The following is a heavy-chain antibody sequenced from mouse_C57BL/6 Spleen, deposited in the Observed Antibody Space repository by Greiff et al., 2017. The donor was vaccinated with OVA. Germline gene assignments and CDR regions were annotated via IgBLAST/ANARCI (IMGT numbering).Heavy chain of an antibody. CDR2: IDPSDSYT. D-gene: IGHD1-1*01. V-gene: IGHV1-59*01. J-gene: IGHJ1*03. CDR1: GYTFTSYW. CDR3: ARAASSYWYFDV. Sequence: QVQLQQPGAELVRPGTSVKLSCKASGYTFTSYWMHWVKQRPGQGLEWIGVIDPSDSYTTYNQKFKGKATLTVDTSSSTAYMQLSSLTSEDSAVYYCARAASSYWYFDVWGTGTTVTVSS.